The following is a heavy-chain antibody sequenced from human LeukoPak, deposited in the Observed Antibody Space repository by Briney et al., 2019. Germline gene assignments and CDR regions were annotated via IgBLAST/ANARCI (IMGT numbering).Heavy chain of an antibody. V-gene: IGHV4-34*01. CDR1: GGSFSGYY. D-gene: IGHD3-22*01. CDR3: ARGRQDVTMIVVVMTAVSYYLDV. J-gene: IGHJ6*03. CDR2: TNPSGST. Sequence: SETLSLTCAVYGGSFSGYYWTWIRQTPEKGLEWIGETNPSGSTNYNPSLKSRVTISVDTSKNQFSLELSSVTAADTAVYYCARGRQDVTMIVVVMTAVSYYLDVWGKGTTVTVS.